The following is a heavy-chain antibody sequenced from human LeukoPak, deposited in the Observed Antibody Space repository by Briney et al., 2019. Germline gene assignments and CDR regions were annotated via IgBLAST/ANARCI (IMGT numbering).Heavy chain of an antibody. CDR1: GASISSYC. J-gene: IGHJ4*02. CDR3: ARGSSGYYFTTVDY. D-gene: IGHD3-22*01. Sequence: PSETLSLTCAVSGASISSYCWSWIRQPPGKGLEWIGYIYNSGSTNYNPSLKSRVTISVDTSKNQFSLKLNSVTAADTAVYYCARGSSGYYFTTVDYWGQGTLVTVSS. V-gene: IGHV4-59*08. CDR2: IYNSGST.